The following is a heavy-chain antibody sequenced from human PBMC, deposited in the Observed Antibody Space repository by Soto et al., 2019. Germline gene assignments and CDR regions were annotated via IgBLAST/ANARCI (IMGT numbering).Heavy chain of an antibody. J-gene: IGHJ4*02. Sequence: QVQLQQWGAGLLKPSETLSLTCAVYGGSFSGYSWTWIRQPPGTGLEWIGEINHSGSTNYNPSLKSRVTISVDTSKNQFSLKLTSVTAVDTALYYCARDKITGLFDYWGQGTLVTVSS. V-gene: IGHV4-34*01. CDR2: INHSGST. D-gene: IGHD2-8*02. CDR3: ARDKITGLFDY. CDR1: GGSFSGYS.